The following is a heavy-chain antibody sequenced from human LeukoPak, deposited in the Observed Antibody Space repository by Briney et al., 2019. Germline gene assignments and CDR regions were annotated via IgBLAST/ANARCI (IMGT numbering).Heavy chain of an antibody. CDR1: GGSISSGSYY. V-gene: IGHV4-61*02. CDR3: ARSSLSIAAAGTFFDY. D-gene: IGHD6-13*01. Sequence: SETLSLTCTVSGGSISSGSYYWSWIRQPAGKGLEWIGRIYTSGSTNYNPSLKSRVTISVDTSKNQFSLKLSSVTAADTAVYYCARSSLSIAAAGTFFDYWGQGTLVTVSS. J-gene: IGHJ4*02. CDR2: IYTSGST.